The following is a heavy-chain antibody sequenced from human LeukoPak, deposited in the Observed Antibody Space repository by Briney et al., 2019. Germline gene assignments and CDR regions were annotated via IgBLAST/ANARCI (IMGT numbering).Heavy chain of an antibody. J-gene: IGHJ4*02. V-gene: IGHV4-59*01. Sequence: SQTLSLTCTVSGGSISSYYWSWICQPQHQGQECIGYIYYSGSPNYTPSLKSRVSISVDTSKNQFSLKLSSVTAADTAVYYCARVTVAGSDYWGQGTLVTVSS. CDR3: ARVTVAGSDY. D-gene: IGHD6-19*01. CDR2: IYYSGSP. CDR1: GGSISSYY.